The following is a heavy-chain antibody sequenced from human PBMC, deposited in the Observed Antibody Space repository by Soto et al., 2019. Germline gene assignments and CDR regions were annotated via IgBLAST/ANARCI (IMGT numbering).Heavy chain of an antibody. J-gene: IGHJ4*02. D-gene: IGHD3-22*01. Sequence: VKXXCKAXGYTFTSXXXXXXRQAPGRGLEWMGWINPGNGNTKYSQQFQGRVIIDRDTSASTAYMELSSLRSEDTAVYYCARGGYFDSSNYLAYWGQGTLVTVSS. CDR1: GYTFTSXX. CDR2: INPGNGNT. V-gene: IGHV1-3*01. CDR3: ARGGYFDSSNYLAY.